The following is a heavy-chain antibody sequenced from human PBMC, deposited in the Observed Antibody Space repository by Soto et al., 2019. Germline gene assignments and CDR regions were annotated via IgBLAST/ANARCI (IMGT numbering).Heavy chain of an antibody. Sequence: QVQLLESGGGVVQPGRSLRLSCAASGFIFSSYAMHWVRQAPGKGLEWVAVISHGGNEKYYADSVEGRFTISRDNSKNMVYLQMNGLRPEDTAVYYCAKVSSDRSYYYFAMDVWGQGTTVTVSS. CDR2: ISHGGNEK. V-gene: IGHV3-30*18. CDR3: AKVSSDRSYYYFAMDV. CDR1: GFIFSSYA. J-gene: IGHJ6*02.